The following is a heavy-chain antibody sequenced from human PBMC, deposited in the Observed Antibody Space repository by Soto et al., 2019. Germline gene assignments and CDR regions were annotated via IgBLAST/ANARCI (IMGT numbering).Heavy chain of an antibody. D-gene: IGHD3-10*01. CDR2: ISYDGSNK. Sequence: PGGSLRLSCAASGFTFSSYGMHWVRQAPGKGLEWVAVISYDGSNKYYADSVKGRFTISRDNSKNTLYLQMNSLRAEDTAVYYCAKDGITMVRGTSCYYYSGMDVWGQGTTVTVSS. V-gene: IGHV3-30*18. CDR3: AKDGITMVRGTSCYYYSGMDV. CDR1: GFTFSSYG. J-gene: IGHJ6*02.